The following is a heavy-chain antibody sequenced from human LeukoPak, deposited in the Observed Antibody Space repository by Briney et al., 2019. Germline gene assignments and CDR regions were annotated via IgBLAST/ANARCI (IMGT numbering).Heavy chain of an antibody. Sequence: ASVKVSCKASGYTFTGYYMHWVRQAPGQGLEWMGIINPSGGSTSYAQKFQGRVTMTRDMSTSTVYMELSSLRSEDTAVYYCARDHHIDHYYDSSGYPTPYFDYWGQGTLVTVSS. CDR3: ARDHHIDHYYDSSGYPTPYFDY. CDR1: GYTFTGYY. D-gene: IGHD3-22*01. J-gene: IGHJ4*02. V-gene: IGHV1-46*01. CDR2: INPSGGST.